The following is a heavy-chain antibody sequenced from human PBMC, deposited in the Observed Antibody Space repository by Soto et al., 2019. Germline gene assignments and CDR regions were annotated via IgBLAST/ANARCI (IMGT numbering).Heavy chain of an antibody. J-gene: IGHJ5*02. V-gene: IGHV1-18*01. D-gene: IGHD6-19*01. CDR1: GYTFTSYG. Sequence: QVQLVQSGAEVKKPGASVKVSCKASGYTFTSYGISWVRQAPGQGLEWMGWISAYNGNTNHAQKLQGRVTMTTDTSTSTAYMELRSLRSDDTAVYYCARCLLRIAVDLDNWFDPWGQGTLVTVSS. CDR3: ARCLLRIAVDLDNWFDP. CDR2: ISAYNGNT.